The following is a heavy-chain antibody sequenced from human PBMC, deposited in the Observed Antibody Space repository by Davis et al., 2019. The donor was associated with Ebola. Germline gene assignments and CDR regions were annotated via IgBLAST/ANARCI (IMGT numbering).Heavy chain of an antibody. J-gene: IGHJ6*02. CDR1: GFIFSSYG. CDR2: IWYDGSNK. V-gene: IGHV3-33*01. Sequence: GESLKISCAASGFIFSSYGMHWVRHAPGKGLEWVAVIWYDGSNKYYADSVKGRFTISRDNSKNTLYLQMNSLRAEDTAVYYCARAGWTAARRVYYYGMDVWGQGTTVTVSS. CDR3: ARAGWTAARRVYYYGMDV. D-gene: IGHD6-6*01.